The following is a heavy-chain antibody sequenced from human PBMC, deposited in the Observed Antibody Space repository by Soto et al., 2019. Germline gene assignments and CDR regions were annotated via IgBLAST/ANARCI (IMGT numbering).Heavy chain of an antibody. V-gene: IGHV4-30-4*01. Sequence: SETLSLTCTVSGGSISSGDYYWSWIRQPPGKGLEWIGYIYYSGSTYYNPSLKSRVTISVDTSKNQFSLKLSSVTAADTAVYYCARDTQGFGQQLVLSAERETNWFDPWGQGTLVTVSS. CDR1: GGSISSGDYY. D-gene: IGHD6-13*01. CDR2: IYYSGST. J-gene: IGHJ5*02. CDR3: ARDTQGFGQQLVLSAERETNWFDP.